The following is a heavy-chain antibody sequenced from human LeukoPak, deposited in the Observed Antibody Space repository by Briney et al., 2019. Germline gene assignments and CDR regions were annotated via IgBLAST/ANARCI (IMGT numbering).Heavy chain of an antibody. J-gene: IGHJ4*02. CDR2: IIPILGIA. Sequence: SVKVSCKASGGTFSSYAISWVRQAPGQGLEWMGRIIPILGIANYAQKFQGRVTITADKSTSTAYMELSSLRSEDTAVYYCASNPCSGGSCSTYYFDYWGQGTLVTVSS. V-gene: IGHV1-69*04. CDR1: GGTFSSYA. CDR3: ASNPCSGGSCSTYYFDY. D-gene: IGHD2-15*01.